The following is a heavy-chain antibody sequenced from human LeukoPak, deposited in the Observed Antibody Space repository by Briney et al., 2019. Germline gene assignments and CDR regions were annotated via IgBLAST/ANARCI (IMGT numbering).Heavy chain of an antibody. CDR2: INPSGVTT. CDR1: GYTFTSYY. V-gene: IGHV1-46*01. Sequence: GASVKVSCKASGYTFTSYYMNWVRQAPGQGLEWMGIINPSGVTTNYAQKFQGRVTMTRDTSTSTVYMELSSLRSEDTAVYYCARARNLHCFDDWGQGTLVTVSS. J-gene: IGHJ4*02. CDR3: ARARNLHCFDD.